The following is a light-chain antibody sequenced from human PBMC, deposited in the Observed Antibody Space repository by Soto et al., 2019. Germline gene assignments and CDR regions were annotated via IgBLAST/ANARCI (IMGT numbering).Light chain of an antibody. V-gene: IGKV3-20*01. CDR3: QQYGSSPRT. CDR2: GAS. CDR1: QSISSNY. Sequence: EIVLTQSPGTLSMSPGERATLSCRASQSISSNYLAWYQQKPGQAPRLLIYGASSRATGIPDRFSGSGSGTDFHLPISRLEAEDFAFYYCQQYGSSPRTFGQGTKVEFK. J-gene: IGKJ1*01.